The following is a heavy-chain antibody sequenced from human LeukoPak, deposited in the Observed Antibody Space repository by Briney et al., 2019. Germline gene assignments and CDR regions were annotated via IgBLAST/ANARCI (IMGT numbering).Heavy chain of an antibody. CDR2: INHSGST. Sequence: SETLSLTCNVSGASIRSYYWSWIRQPPGKGLEWIGEINHSGSTNYNPSLKSRVTISVDTSKNQFSLKLSSVTAADTAVYYCATNMASDYMDVWGKGTTVTVSS. D-gene: IGHD5-24*01. V-gene: IGHV4-34*01. CDR1: GASIRSYY. J-gene: IGHJ6*03. CDR3: ATNMASDYMDV.